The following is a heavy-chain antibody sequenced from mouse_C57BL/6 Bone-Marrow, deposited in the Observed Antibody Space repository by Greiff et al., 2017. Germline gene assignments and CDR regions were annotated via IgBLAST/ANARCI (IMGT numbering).Heavy chain of an antibody. CDR2: IDPENGDT. D-gene: IGHD1-1*01. V-gene: IGHV14-4*01. J-gene: IGHJ1*03. CDR3: TGSIYDYLYFDV. CDR1: GFNIKDDY. Sequence: VQLQQSGAELVRPGASVKLSCTASGFNIKDDYMHWVKQRPEQGLEWIGWIDPENGDTEYASKFQGKATITADTSSNTAYLQLSSLTSEDTAVYYCTGSIYDYLYFDVWGTGTTVTVSS.